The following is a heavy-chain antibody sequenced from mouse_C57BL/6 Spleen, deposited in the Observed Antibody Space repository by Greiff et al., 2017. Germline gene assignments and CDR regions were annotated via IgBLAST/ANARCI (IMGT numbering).Heavy chain of an antibody. CDR2: IDPSASYT. CDR3: PRSLRLGAMDY. J-gene: IGHJ4*01. D-gene: IGHD2-12*01. Sequence: QVQLQQPGAELVMPGASVKLSCKASGYTFTSSWMHWVKQRPGQGLEWIGEIDPSASYTNYNQKFKGKSTLTVDKSSSTAYMQLSSLTSEDSAVYYCPRSLRLGAMDYWGQGTLVTVSS. CDR1: GYTFTSSW. V-gene: IGHV1-69*01.